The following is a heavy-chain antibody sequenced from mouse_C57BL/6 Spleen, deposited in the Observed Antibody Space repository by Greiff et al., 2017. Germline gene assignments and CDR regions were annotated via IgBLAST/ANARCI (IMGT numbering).Heavy chain of an antibody. CDR3: ARTPSGSGTGGPSWFAY. J-gene: IGHJ3*01. Sequence: QVQLQQPGAELVMPGASVKLSCKASGYTFTSYWMHWVKQRPGKGLEWIGEIDPSDSYTNYNQKFKGKSTLTVDKSSSTAYMQLSSLTSEDSAVYYCARTPSGSGTGGPSWFAYWGQGTLVTVAA. D-gene: IGHD1-3*01. CDR1: GYTFTSYW. CDR2: IDPSDSYT. V-gene: IGHV1-69*01.